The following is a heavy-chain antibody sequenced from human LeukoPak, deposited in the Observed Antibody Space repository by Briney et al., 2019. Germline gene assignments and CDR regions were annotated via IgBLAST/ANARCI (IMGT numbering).Heavy chain of an antibody. CDR1: GYIFSGHY. CDR2: INPASGGT. CDR3: ARVLFPSGPTHCFDP. D-gene: IGHD2-21*01. V-gene: IGHV1-2*02. Sequence: GSSVKVSCKASGYIFSGHYIQLVRQAPGQGLEWMGWINPASGGTNNAQKFHGRVTMTTDTSISTLYMELNSLRSDDTAVYYCARVLFPSGPTHCFDPWGQGTLVTVSS. J-gene: IGHJ5*02.